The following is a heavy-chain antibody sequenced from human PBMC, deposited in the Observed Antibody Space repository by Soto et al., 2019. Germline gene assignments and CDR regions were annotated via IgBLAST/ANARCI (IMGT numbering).Heavy chain of an antibody. CDR1: GGSISSYY. D-gene: IGHD5-18*01. J-gene: IGHJ4*02. Sequence: PSETLSPTCTVSGGSISSYYWSWIRQPPGKGLEWIGYIYYNGSTNYNPSLKSRVTITVDTSKNQFSLKVSSVTAADTAVYYCARGGFGQSYGFYFDYWGLGTLVTVSS. V-gene: IGHV4-59*01. CDR2: IYYNGST. CDR3: ARGGFGQSYGFYFDY.